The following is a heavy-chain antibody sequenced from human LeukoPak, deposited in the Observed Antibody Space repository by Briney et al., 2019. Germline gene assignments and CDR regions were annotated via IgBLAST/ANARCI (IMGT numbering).Heavy chain of an antibody. Sequence: SETLSLTCTVSGGSISSSSYYWGWIRQPPGKGLEWIGSIYYSGSTYYNPSLKSRVTISVDTSKNQFSLKLSSVTAADTAVYYCARHQGSGRAWAVVWYFDLWGRGTLVTVSS. CDR1: GGSISSSSYY. CDR3: ARHQGSGRAWAVVWYFDL. J-gene: IGHJ2*01. V-gene: IGHV4-39*01. CDR2: IYYSGST. D-gene: IGHD3-10*01.